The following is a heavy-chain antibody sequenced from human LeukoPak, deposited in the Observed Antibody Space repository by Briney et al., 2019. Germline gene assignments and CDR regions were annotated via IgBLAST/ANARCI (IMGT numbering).Heavy chain of an antibody. V-gene: IGHV4-59*01. J-gene: IGHJ1*01. CDR1: GASISSSY. CDR3: ARHLSRSYFDAVYFQD. CDR2: IYYSGSA. D-gene: IGHD1-26*01. Sequence: PSETLSLTCTVSGASISSSYWNWIRQPPGKGLEWIGYIYYSGSANYNPSLKSRVTISVDTSKNQFSLKLSSVTAADTAVYYCARHLSRSYFDAVYFQDWGQGTLVTVSS.